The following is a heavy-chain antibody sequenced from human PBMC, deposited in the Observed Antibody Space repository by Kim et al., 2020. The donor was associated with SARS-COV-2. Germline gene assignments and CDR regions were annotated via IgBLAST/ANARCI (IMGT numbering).Heavy chain of an antibody. CDR3: ARAGWFPNFDY. J-gene: IGHJ4*02. D-gene: IGHD2-15*01. Sequence: TNYNPSLKSRVTISVDTSKNQFSLKLSSVTAADTAVYYCARAGWFPNFDYWGQGTLVTVSS. V-gene: IGHV4-59*01. CDR2: T.